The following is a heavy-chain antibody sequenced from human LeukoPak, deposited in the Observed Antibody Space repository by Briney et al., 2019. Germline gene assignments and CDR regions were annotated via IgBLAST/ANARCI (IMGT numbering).Heavy chain of an antibody. V-gene: IGHV3-23*01. J-gene: IGHJ4*02. CDR2: ISGSGGST. CDR3: AKGLAYCGGDCYTGGFDY. D-gene: IGHD2-21*02. Sequence: GGSLGLSCAASGFTFSSYAMSWVRQAPGKGLEWVSAISGSGGSTYYADSVKGRFTISRDNSKNTLYLQMNSLRAEDTAVYYCAKGLAYCGGDCYTGGFDYWGQGTLVTVSS. CDR1: GFTFSSYA.